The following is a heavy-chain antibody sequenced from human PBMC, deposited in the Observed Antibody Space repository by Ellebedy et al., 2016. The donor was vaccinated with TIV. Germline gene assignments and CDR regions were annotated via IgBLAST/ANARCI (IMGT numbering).Heavy chain of an antibody. J-gene: IGHJ4*02. CDR2: IFHNANP. D-gene: IGHD2-2*01. Sequence: SETLSLTXGVSGVSASSGGYSWNWIRQPPGKGLEWIGYIFHNANPAYNPSLKSRVTMSVDRSTNQFSLKVSSVTAADTAVYFCARRYCIRTNCYFDSWGQGILVTVSS. V-gene: IGHV4-30-2*01. CDR3: ARRYCIRTNCYFDS. CDR1: GVSASSGGYS.